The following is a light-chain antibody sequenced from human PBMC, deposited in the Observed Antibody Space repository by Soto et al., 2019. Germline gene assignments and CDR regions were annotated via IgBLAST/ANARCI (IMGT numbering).Light chain of an antibody. V-gene: IGKV1-5*03. CDR3: QQYDSYCT. CDR2: KAS. CDR1: QSIRSW. Sequence: DIQMTQSPSTLSASVGDRVTITCRASQSIRSWLAWYQQKPGKAPRLLIYKASSLESGVPSRFSGSGSGTEFTLTISSLQSDDSATYYCQQYDSYCTFGGGTKVDNK. J-gene: IGKJ4*01.